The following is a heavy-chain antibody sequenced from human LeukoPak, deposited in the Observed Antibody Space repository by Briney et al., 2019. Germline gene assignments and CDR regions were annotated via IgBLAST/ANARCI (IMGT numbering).Heavy chain of an antibody. D-gene: IGHD3-10*01. CDR2: ISYDGSNK. Sequence: PGGSLRLSCAASGFTFSSYAMHWVRQAPGKGLEWVAVISYDGSNKYYADSVKGRFTISRDNSKNTLYLQMNSLRAEDTAVYYCARRSRGTMVRRPNWFDPWGQGTLVTVSS. J-gene: IGHJ5*02. V-gene: IGHV3-30*04. CDR1: GFTFSSYA. CDR3: ARRSRGTMVRRPNWFDP.